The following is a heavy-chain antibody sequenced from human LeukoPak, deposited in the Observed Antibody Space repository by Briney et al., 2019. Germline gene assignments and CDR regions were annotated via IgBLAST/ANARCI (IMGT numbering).Heavy chain of an antibody. J-gene: IGHJ4*02. CDR2: IYSSGST. V-gene: IGHV4-39*01. CDR3: AKSGGYGLIDY. Sequence: SETVSLTCTVSGASVSGSPYYWGWIRQPPGKGLEWIGSIYSSGSTYYNASLQSRVTISIETSKNQISLRLNSVTAADTAIYYCAKSGGYGLIDYWGQGTLVTVSS. CDR1: GASVSGSPYY. D-gene: IGHD1-26*01.